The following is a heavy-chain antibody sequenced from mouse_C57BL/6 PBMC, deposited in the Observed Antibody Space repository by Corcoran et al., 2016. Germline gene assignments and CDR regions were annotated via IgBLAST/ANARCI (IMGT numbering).Heavy chain of an antibody. V-gene: IGHV8-12*01. CDR3: SRRTHYGRSYSDYFAY. D-gene: IGHD1-1*01. CDR2: IYWDDDK. J-gene: IGHJ2*01. CDR1: GFSLSTSGMG. Sequence: QVTLKEAGRGILQSSQTLRLTCSFSGFSLSTSGMGVSWIRQPSGKGLEWLAHIYWDDDKRYNPSLKSRLTISKDTSRNQVFLKITSVDTADTSTYFCSRRTHYGRSYSDYFAYWGHCTPLSVSS.